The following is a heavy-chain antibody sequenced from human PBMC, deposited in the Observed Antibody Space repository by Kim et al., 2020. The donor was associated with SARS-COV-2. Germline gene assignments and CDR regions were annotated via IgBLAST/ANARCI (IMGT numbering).Heavy chain of an antibody. Sequence: GGSLRLSCAASGFTFNNYNMHWVRQTPEKSLEWVSAIGPAGDTYYPDSVKGRFTISRENARNSLFLQMNSLRAGDTAVYYCARGRYNWNDRATPFYFDFWGQGTLITVSS. CDR2: IGPAGDT. CDR1: GFTFNNYN. V-gene: IGHV3-13*01. CDR3: ARGRYNWNDRATPFYFDF. D-gene: IGHD1-1*01. J-gene: IGHJ4*02.